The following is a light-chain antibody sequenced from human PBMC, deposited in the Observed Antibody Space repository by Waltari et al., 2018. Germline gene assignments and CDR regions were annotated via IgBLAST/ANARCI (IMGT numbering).Light chain of an antibody. V-gene: IGKV2-29*02. Sequence: DIVMTQTPFSLPVTPGEPASISCKSSQSLLYSNGNTYLYWYLQKPGQPPRLLIYRVSNRFSGVPDRFSGSGSGTDFTLKISRVEAEDVGVYYCMQALQTPLTFGGGTKVEIK. J-gene: IGKJ4*01. CDR1: QSLLYSNGNTY. CDR2: RVS. CDR3: MQALQTPLT.